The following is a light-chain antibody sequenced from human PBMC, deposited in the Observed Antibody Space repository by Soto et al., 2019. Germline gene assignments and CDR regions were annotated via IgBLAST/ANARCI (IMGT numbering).Light chain of an antibody. Sequence: DIQMTQYTSTLSASVGDRVTITCRASQSISSWLAWYQQKPGKAPKLLIYDASSLESGVPSRFSGSGSGTEFTLTISSLQPEDFAIYYCQQSYSTPWTFGGGTKVDIK. CDR3: QQSYSTPWT. CDR1: QSISSW. CDR2: DAS. V-gene: IGKV1-5*01. J-gene: IGKJ4*01.